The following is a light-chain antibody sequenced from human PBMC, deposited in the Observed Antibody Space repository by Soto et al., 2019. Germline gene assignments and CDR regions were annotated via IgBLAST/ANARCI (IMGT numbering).Light chain of an antibody. V-gene: IGKV3-11*01. Sequence: IVLTQSPATLSLSPGERATLFCRASQNVVTSLSWFQQKPGQVPRLLIYDASNRATGIPARFSGSGSGADFTLTSDSLEPEDFAVYYCQQRSDGPITFGGGTKVPIK. CDR1: QNVVTS. CDR3: QQRSDGPIT. CDR2: DAS. J-gene: IGKJ4*01.